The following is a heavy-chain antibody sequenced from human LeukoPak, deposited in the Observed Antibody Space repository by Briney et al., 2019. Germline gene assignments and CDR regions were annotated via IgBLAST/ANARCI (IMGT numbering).Heavy chain of an antibody. CDR2: ISASNGNT. J-gene: IGHJ5*02. V-gene: IGHV1-18*01. CDR3: AITLDADYSSSSWFDP. Sequence: ASVKVSCKASGYTFTSYGISWVRQAPGQGLEWMGWISASNGNTNYAQKLQGRVTMTTDTSTSTAYMELRSLRSDDTAVYYCAITLDADYSSSSWFDPWGQGTLVTVSS. D-gene: IGHD6-6*01. CDR1: GYTFTSYG.